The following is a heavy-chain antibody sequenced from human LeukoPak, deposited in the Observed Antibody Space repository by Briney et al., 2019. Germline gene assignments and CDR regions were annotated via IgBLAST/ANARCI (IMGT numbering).Heavy chain of an antibody. CDR1: GFTFSSYA. CDR3: ARASEVWGSYRQSWFDP. Sequence: GGSLRLSCAASGFTFSSYAMHWVRQAPGKGLEWVAVISYDGSNKYYADSVKGRFTISRDNSKNTLYLQMNSLRAEDTAVYYCARASEVWGSYRQSWFDPWGQGTLVTVSS. V-gene: IGHV3-30-3*01. D-gene: IGHD3-16*02. CDR2: ISYDGSNK. J-gene: IGHJ5*02.